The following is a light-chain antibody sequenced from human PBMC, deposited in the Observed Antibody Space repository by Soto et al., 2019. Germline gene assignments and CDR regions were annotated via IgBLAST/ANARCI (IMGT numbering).Light chain of an antibody. Sequence: VVLTQSPGTLSLSPGERATLSCRASQTISGSYLTWYQQKPGQAPRLLIYSASIRATGIPDRFSGSGSGTDFTLTITRLEPEDFAVYYCLHYSKSRFTFGPGTKVDIK. J-gene: IGKJ3*01. CDR3: LHYSKSRFT. CDR2: SAS. CDR1: QTISGSY. V-gene: IGKV3-20*01.